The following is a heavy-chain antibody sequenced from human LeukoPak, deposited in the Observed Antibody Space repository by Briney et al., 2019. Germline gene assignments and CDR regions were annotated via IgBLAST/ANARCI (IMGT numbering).Heavy chain of an antibody. CDR3: ARTNERELDY. V-gene: IGHV3-48*01. CDR1: GFTFSSYH. D-gene: IGHD1-26*01. J-gene: IGHJ4*02. CDR2: ISIFSSTI. Sequence: GGSLRLSCAASGFTFSSYHMNWVRQAPGKGLEWVSYISIFSSTIYYADSVKGRSTISRDDANSLVYLQMNSLRAEDTAVYYCARTNERELDYWGQGTLVTVSS.